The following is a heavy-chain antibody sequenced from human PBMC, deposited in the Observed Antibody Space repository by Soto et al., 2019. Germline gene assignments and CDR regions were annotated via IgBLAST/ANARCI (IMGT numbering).Heavy chain of an antibody. Sequence: QVQLVESGGGLVKPGGSLRLSCAASGFTFSDYYMSWIRQAPGKGLEWVAVISYDGSNKYYADSVKGRFTISRDNSKNTLYLQMNSLRAEDTAVYYCARDLRAGYGDFSLWFDPWGQGTLVTVSS. CDR1: GFTFSDYY. CDR2: ISYDGSNK. V-gene: IGHV3-30-3*01. D-gene: IGHD4-17*01. J-gene: IGHJ5*02. CDR3: ARDLRAGYGDFSLWFDP.